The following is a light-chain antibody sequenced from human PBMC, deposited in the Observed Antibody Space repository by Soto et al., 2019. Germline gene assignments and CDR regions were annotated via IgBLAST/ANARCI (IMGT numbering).Light chain of an antibody. J-gene: IGLJ1*01. V-gene: IGLV1-40*01. CDR2: GNP. CDR1: SSNIGADYH. CDR3: QSYDTGLRAYV. Sequence: QSVLTHPPSVSGAPGQGVTIFCTGSSSNIGADYHVHWYQQLPGTAPRLLIYGNPNRPSGAPGRFSGPKSNTSASLTITGLQAEDEGDYYCQSYDTGLRAYVFGTGTKVTVL.